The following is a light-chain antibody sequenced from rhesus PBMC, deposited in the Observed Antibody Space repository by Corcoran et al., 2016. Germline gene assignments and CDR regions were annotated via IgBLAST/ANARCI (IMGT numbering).Light chain of an antibody. CDR1: QGISKY. CDR2: DAS. Sequence: DIQMTQSPSSLSASVGATVTITCQASQGISKYLAWYQQKPGKDPKRLIYDASTVQSGVPSRFSGSGAGTEFTLTSSSLQPEDFATYYCQQHNSYPRTFGQGTKVEIK. J-gene: IGKJ1*01. V-gene: IGKV1-25*01. CDR3: QQHNSYPRT.